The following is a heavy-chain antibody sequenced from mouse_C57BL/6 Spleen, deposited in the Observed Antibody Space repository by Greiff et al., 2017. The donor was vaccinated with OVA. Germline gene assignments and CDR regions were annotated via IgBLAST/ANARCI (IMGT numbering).Heavy chain of an antibody. CDR2: IDPETGGT. Sequence: QLKQSGAELVRPGASVTLSCKASGYTFTDYEMHWVKQTPVHGLEWIGAIDPETGGTAYNQKFKGKAILTADKSSSTAYMELRSLTSEDSAVYYCTREDYYGSRGNFDYWGQGTTLTVSS. D-gene: IGHD1-1*01. CDR3: TREDYYGSRGNFDY. CDR1: GYTFTDYE. J-gene: IGHJ2*01. V-gene: IGHV1-15*01.